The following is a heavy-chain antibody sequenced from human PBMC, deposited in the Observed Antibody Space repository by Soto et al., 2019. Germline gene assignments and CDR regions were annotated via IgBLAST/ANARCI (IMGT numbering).Heavy chain of an antibody. CDR2: IYYSGNT. CDR3: AREGGESSDGLYYFDS. V-gene: IGHV4-30-4*01. J-gene: IGHJ4*02. CDR1: GGSTSSDNY. D-gene: IGHD3-16*01. Sequence: LSLTCTVSGGSTSSDNYWSWIRQPPGKGLEWIGHIYYSGNTDYNPSLKSRLAISIDTSKNQFSLKLSSVTAADTAVYFCAREGGESSDGLYYFDSWGQGSLVTSPQ.